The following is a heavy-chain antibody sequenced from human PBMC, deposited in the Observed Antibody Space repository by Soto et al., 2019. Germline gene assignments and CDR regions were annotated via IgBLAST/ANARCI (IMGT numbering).Heavy chain of an antibody. V-gene: IGHV4-4*02. D-gene: IGHD3-22*01. CDR2: IYHSGST. J-gene: IGHJ6*02. CDR3: ARDSRPNYYDSSGYYWGDYYYGMDV. CDR1: GGSISSSNW. Sequence: SETLSLTCAVSGGSISSSNWWSWVRQPPGKGLEWIGEIYHSGSTNYNPSLKSRVTISVDKSKNQFSLKLSSVTAADTAVYYCARDSRPNYYDSSGYYWGDYYYGMDVWGQGTTVTV.